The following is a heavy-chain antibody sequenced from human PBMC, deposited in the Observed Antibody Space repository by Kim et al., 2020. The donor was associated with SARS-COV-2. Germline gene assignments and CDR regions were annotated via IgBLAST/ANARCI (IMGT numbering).Heavy chain of an antibody. CDR2: IKTHNGNK. CDR1: GYTFTTYG. J-gene: IGHJ6*01. CDR3: ARALGGGYYGSGIMYFYGM. Sequence: ASVKVSCKTSGYTFTTYGISWVRQAPGQGLEWLGWIKTHNGNKNYAQKVQDRVTVTTDTSTSTAYMELRRLRSDDTATYYCARALGGGYYGSGIMYFYGM. V-gene: IGHV1-18*01. D-gene: IGHD3-10*01.